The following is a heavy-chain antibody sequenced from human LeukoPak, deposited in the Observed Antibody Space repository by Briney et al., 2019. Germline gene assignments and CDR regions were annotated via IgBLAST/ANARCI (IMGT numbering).Heavy chain of an antibody. J-gene: IGHJ4*02. V-gene: IGHV3-30*18. CDR1: GFTFSSYG. Sequence: GGSLRLSCAASGFTFSSYGMHWVRQAPGKGLEWVAVISYDGSNKYYADSVKGRFTISRDNSKNTLYLQMNSLRAEDTAVYYCAKDLVYALDYWGQGTLVTVPS. CDR2: ISYDGSNK. CDR3: AKDLVYALDY. D-gene: IGHD2-8*01.